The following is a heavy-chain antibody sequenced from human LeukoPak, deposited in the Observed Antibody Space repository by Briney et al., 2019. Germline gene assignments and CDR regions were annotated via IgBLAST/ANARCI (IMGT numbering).Heavy chain of an antibody. CDR3: ARDNSVRDTAWWFDP. Sequence: ASVKVSCKASGYTFTGYYMHWVRQAPGQGLEWMGVINPSGGSTSYAQKFQGRVTLTRDMSTSTDYLELSSLRSEDTAVYYCARDNSVRDTAWWFDPWGQGTLVTVSS. CDR1: GYTFTGYY. J-gene: IGHJ5*02. D-gene: IGHD2-21*02. CDR2: INPSGGST. V-gene: IGHV1-46*01.